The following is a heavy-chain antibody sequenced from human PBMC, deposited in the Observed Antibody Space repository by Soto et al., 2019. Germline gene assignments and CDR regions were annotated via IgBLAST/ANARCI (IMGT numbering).Heavy chain of an antibody. Sequence: QVQLVESGGGVVQPGRSLRLSCAASGFTFSSYAMHWVRQAPGKGLEWVAVISYDGSNKYYADSVKGRFTISRDNSKNTLYLQMNSLRAEDTAVYYCARDHSAAGQFDYWGQGTLVTVSS. CDR3: ARDHSAAGQFDY. D-gene: IGHD6-13*01. V-gene: IGHV3-30-3*01. J-gene: IGHJ4*02. CDR2: ISYDGSNK. CDR1: GFTFSSYA.